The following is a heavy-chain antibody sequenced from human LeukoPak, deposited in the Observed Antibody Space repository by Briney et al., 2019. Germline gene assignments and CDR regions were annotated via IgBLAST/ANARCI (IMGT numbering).Heavy chain of an antibody. D-gene: IGHD5-24*01. Sequence: PGGSLRLSCAVSGFIVSSNHMNWVRQAPGKGLEWVSVIYSGGYSGGGPFYADSVKGRFTTSSDSSKNTLFLQMNSLRAEDTAVYYSARVVYGDGYNSFDYWGLGIFVTVSS. CDR3: ARVVYGDGYNSFDY. CDR2: IYSGGYSGGGP. V-gene: IGHV3-66*01. CDR1: GFIVSSNH. J-gene: IGHJ4*02.